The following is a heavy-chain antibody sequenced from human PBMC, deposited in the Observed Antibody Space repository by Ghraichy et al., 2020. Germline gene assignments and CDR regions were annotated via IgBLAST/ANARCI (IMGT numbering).Heavy chain of an antibody. CDR2: IYYSGST. V-gene: IGHV4-59*01. Sequence: SETLSLTCTVSGGSISSYYWSWIRQPPGKGLEWIGYIYYSGSTNYNPSLKSRVTISVDTSKNQFSLKLSSVTAADTAGYYCASTGYSSSYNPYYFDYWGQGTLVTVSS. CDR1: GGSISSYY. CDR3: ASTGYSSSYNPYYFDY. D-gene: IGHD6-13*01. J-gene: IGHJ4*02.